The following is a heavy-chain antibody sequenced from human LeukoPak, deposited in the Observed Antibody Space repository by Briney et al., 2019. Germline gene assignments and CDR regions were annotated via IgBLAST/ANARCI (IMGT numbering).Heavy chain of an antibody. CDR3: ARDLTPPNYYDSSGYPGY. CDR1: GYTFTGYY. D-gene: IGHD3-22*01. CDR2: INPNSGGT. J-gene: IGHJ4*02. Sequence: ASVKVSCKASGYTFTGYYMHWVRQAPGQGLEWMGWINPNSGGTNYAQKFQGRVTMTRDTSISTAYMELSRLRSDDTAAYYCARDLTPPNYYDSSGYPGYWGQGTLVTVSS. V-gene: IGHV1-2*02.